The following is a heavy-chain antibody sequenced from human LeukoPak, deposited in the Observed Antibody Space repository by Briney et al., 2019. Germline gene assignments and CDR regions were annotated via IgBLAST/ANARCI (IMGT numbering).Heavy chain of an antibody. D-gene: IGHD2-15*01. Sequence: ASVKVSCKASGYTFTSYGISWVRQAPGQGLEWMGWISAYNGNTNYAQKFQGRVTMTTDTSTSTAYMELRSLRSDDTAVYYCARGTGYCSGGSCSYYFDYWGQGTLVTVSS. J-gene: IGHJ4*02. CDR3: ARGTGYCSGGSCSYYFDY. V-gene: IGHV1-18*01. CDR1: GYTFTSYG. CDR2: ISAYNGNT.